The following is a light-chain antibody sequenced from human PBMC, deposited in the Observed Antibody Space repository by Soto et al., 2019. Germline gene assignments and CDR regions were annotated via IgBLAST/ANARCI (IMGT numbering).Light chain of an antibody. J-gene: IGLJ1*01. CDR1: SSDIGTYNL. Sequence: QSALTQPASVSGSPGQSITISCTGSSSDIGTYNLVSWYQQQPGKAPRLVIYELSGRPSGVSVRFSGSKSGNTASLTISGLQVDDEGDYYCTSYTKPSPAYVFGTGTKVTVL. CDR2: ELS. V-gene: IGLV2-14*01. CDR3: TSYTKPSPAYV.